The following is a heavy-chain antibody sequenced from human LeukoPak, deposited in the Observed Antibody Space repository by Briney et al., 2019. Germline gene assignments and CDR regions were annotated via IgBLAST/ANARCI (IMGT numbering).Heavy chain of an antibody. D-gene: IGHD6-13*01. J-gene: IGHJ3*02. V-gene: IGHV4-39*07. CDR2: IYYSGST. CDR1: GGSISSSSYY. Sequence: PSETLSLTCTVSGGSISSSSYYWGWIRQPPGKGLEWIGSIYYSGSTYYNPSLKSRVTISVDTSKNQFSLKLSSVTAADTAVYYCARDQGSSSWYGDAFDIWGQGTMVTVSS. CDR3: ARDQGSSSWYGDAFDI.